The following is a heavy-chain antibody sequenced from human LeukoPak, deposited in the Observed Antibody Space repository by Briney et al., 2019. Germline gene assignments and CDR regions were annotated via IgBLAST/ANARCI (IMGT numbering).Heavy chain of an antibody. D-gene: IGHD6-13*01. CDR2: IYPGDSDT. Sequence: GESLKISCQGSGYTFTNYWIGWVRQMPGKGLEWMGIIYPGDSDTRYSPSFQGRVTISADKSITTAYLQWSSLKASDTAMYYCARRASSSWYFDYWGQGTLVTVSS. V-gene: IGHV5-51*01. CDR1: GYTFTNYW. CDR3: ARRASSSWYFDY. J-gene: IGHJ4*02.